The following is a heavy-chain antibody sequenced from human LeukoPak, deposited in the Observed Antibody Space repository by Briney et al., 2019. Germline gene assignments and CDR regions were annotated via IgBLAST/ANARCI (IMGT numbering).Heavy chain of an antibody. Sequence: SGTLSLTCAVSGGSFIGKYWSWLRPPPCKGLEWIGEITYSGSIYYNPSLKSRVTISVDTSKNQFSLKLNSVTAADTAVYYCARDLMTWGQGTLVTVSS. CDR2: ITYSGSI. J-gene: IGHJ4*02. CDR1: GGSFIGKY. CDR3: ARDLMT. V-gene: IGHV4-34*01.